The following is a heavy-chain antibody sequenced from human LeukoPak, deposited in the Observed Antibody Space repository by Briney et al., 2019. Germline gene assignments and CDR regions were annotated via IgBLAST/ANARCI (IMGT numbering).Heavy chain of an antibody. V-gene: IGHV4-34*01. Sequence: PSETLSLTCAVYGGSFSGYYWSWIRQPPGKGLEWIGEINHSGSTNYNPSFKSRVTISVDTSKNQFSLKLSSVTAADTAVYYCARGRTLVLSYFQHWGQGTLVTVSS. J-gene: IGHJ1*01. D-gene: IGHD6-13*01. CDR3: ARGRTLVLSYFQH. CDR2: INHSGST. CDR1: GGSFSGYY.